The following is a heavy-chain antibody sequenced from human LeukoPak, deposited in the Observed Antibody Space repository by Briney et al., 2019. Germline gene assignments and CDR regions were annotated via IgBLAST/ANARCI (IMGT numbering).Heavy chain of an antibody. J-gene: IGHJ4*02. D-gene: IGHD3-3*01. Sequence: GSSVKVSCKASGGTFSSYAISWVRQAPGQGLEWMGGIIPIFGTANHAQKFQGRVTITADESTSTVYMELSSLRSEDTAVYYCARDSHAGFRRGYYQFDYWGQGTLVTVSS. V-gene: IGHV1-69*01. CDR2: IIPIFGTA. CDR3: ARDSHAGFRRGYYQFDY. CDR1: GGTFSSYA.